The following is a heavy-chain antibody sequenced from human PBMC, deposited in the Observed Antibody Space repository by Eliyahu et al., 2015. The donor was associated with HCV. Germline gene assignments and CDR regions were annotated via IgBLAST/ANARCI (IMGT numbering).Heavy chain of an antibody. D-gene: IGHD1-26*01. Sequence: PGKGLEWVSAISGSGGSTYYADSVKGRFTISRDNSKNTLYLQMNSLRADDTAVYYCAKRPDGLVGATEGGGDYWGQGTLVTVSS. J-gene: IGHJ4*01. CDR3: AKRPDGLVGATEGGGDY. CDR2: ISGSGGST. V-gene: IGHV3-23*01.